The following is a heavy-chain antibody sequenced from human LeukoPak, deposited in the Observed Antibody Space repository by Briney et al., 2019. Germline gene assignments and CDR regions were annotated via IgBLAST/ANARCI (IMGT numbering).Heavy chain of an antibody. CDR2: ISYDGSNK. V-gene: IGHV3-30-3*01. D-gene: IGHD2-2*02. CDR1: GFTFSSYA. Sequence: GGSLRLSCAASGFTFSSYAMHWVRQAPGKGLEWVAVISYDGSNKYYADSVKGRFTISRDNSKNTLYLQMNSLRAEDTAVYYCARVSGKYKLLYGGDNWFDPWGQGTLVTVSS. CDR3: ARVSGKYKLLYGGDNWFDP. J-gene: IGHJ5*02.